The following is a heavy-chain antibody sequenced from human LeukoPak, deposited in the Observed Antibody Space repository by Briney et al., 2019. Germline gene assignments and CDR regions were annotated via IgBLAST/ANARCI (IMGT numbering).Heavy chain of an antibody. V-gene: IGHV4-59*01. CDR1: GGSISSYY. Sequence: SETLSLTCTVSGGSISSYYWSWIRQPPGKGLEWIGYIYYSGSTNCNPSLKSRVTISVDTSKNQFSLKLSSVTAADTAVYYCARERRDCSGGSCYAGLDCWGQGTLVTVSS. CDR2: IYYSGST. J-gene: IGHJ4*02. CDR3: ARERRDCSGGSCYAGLDC. D-gene: IGHD2-15*01.